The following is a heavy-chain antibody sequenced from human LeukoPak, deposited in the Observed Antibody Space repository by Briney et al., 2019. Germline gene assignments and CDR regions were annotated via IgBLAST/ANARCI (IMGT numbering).Heavy chain of an antibody. CDR2: ITSSSSAT. CDR1: GFKFGRFS. V-gene: IGHV3-48*04. CDR3: ARAIASYGDSAF. J-gene: IGHJ4*02. D-gene: IGHD5-18*01. Sequence: GGSLRLSCPASGFKFGRFSKGWVRQAPGRGLEWLSYITSSSSATYYADSLMGRFNIYRDNAKNSLYLQINSLRVDDTAVYYCARAIASYGDSAFWGQGTLVTVST.